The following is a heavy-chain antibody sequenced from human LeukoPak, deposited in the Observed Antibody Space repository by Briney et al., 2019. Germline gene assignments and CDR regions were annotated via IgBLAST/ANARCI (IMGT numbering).Heavy chain of an antibody. J-gene: IGHJ4*02. D-gene: IGHD7-27*01. CDR2: INHSGST. CDR3: ARGRWGSLDY. Sequence: SETLSLTCAVYGGSFSGYYWGWIRQPPGKGLEWIGEINHSGSTNYNPSLKSRVTISVDTSKNQFSLKLSSVTAADTAVYYCARGRWGSLDYWGQGTLVTVSS. CDR1: GGSFSGYY. V-gene: IGHV4-34*01.